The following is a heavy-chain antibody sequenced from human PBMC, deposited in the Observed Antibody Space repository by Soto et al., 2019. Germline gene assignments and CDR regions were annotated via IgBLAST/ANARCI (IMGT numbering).Heavy chain of an antibody. V-gene: IGHV1-18*01. Sequence: ASVKVSCKASGYTFTSYGISWVRQAPGQGLEWMGWISAYNGNTNYAQKLQGRVTMTTDTSTSTAYMELRSLRSDDTAVYYCARELAVAGPGVFDYWGQGTLVTVSS. D-gene: IGHD6-19*01. CDR3: ARELAVAGPGVFDY. J-gene: IGHJ4*02. CDR1: GYTFTSYG. CDR2: ISAYNGNT.